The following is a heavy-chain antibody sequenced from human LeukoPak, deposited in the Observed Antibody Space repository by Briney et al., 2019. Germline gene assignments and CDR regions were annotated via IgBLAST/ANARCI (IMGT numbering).Heavy chain of an antibody. V-gene: IGHV4-59*08. D-gene: IGHD4-23*01. CDR2: IYYSGST. CDR1: GGSIGSYY. CDR3: ARQDYGGNSVEY. J-gene: IGHJ4*02. Sequence: PSETLSLTCTVSGGSIGSYYWSWIRQPPGKGLEWIGYIYYSGSTNYNPSLKSRVTISVDTSKNQFFLKLSSVTAADTAVYYCARQDYGGNSVEYWGQGTLVTVSS.